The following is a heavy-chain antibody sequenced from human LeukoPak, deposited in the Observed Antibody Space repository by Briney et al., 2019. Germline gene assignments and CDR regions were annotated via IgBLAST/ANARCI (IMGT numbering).Heavy chain of an antibody. J-gene: IGHJ4*02. CDR1: GYTFTTYD. CDR2: INPNSGYT. Sequence: GASVKVSCKASGYTFTTYDINWVRQASGQGLEWMGWINPNSGYTEYAQKLQGRVTMTTDTSTSTAYMELRSLRSDDTAVYYCARDRRGWEVAGDYWGQGTLVTVSS. D-gene: IGHD6-19*01. V-gene: IGHV1-18*01. CDR3: ARDRRGWEVAGDY.